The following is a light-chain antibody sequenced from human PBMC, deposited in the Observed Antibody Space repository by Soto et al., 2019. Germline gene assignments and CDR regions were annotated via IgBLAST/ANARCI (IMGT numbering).Light chain of an antibody. CDR2: TAS. CDR1: QGIRNY. Sequence: DIQMTQSPSSLSASVGDRVTITCRASQGIRNYLGWYQQKPGKAPKRLIYTASSLQSGILSRFSGSGSGTEFTLTISSLQPEDFATYYCLQHNSYPPTFGGGTKVEIK. CDR3: LQHNSYPPT. J-gene: IGKJ4*01. V-gene: IGKV1-17*01.